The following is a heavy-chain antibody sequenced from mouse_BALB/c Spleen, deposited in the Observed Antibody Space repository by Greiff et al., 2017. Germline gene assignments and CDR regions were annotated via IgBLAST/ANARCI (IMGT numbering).Heavy chain of an antibody. J-gene: IGHJ2*01. CDR3: ARVDYDYDQGFDY. CDR1: GYTFTSYW. CDR2: IDPSDSET. V-gene: IGHV1-69*02. Sequence: QVQLQQPGAELVKPGAPVKLSCKASGYTFTSYWMNWVKQRPGRGLEWIGRIDPSDSETHYNQKFKDKATLTVDKSSSTAYIQLSSLTSEDSAVYYCARVDYDYDQGFDYWGQGTTLTVSS. D-gene: IGHD2-4*01.